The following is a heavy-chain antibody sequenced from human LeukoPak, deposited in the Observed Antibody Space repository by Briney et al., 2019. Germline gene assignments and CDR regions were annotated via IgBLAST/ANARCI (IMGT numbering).Heavy chain of an antibody. Sequence: PGGSLRLSCAASGFTFSSYGMHWVRQAPGKGLEWVAFIRYDGSNKYYADSVKGRFTISRDNSKNTLYLQMNSLRAEDTAVYYCAKGSLNYYYDSSGIDYWGQGTLVTVSS. CDR1: GFTFSSYG. CDR2: IRYDGSNK. V-gene: IGHV3-30*02. D-gene: IGHD3-22*01. J-gene: IGHJ4*02. CDR3: AKGSLNYYYDSSGIDY.